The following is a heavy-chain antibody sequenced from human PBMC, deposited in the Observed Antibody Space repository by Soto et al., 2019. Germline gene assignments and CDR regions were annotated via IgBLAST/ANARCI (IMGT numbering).Heavy chain of an antibody. V-gene: IGHV4-59*01. CDR3: ARDRVDWFDP. Sequence: PSETLSLTCTVSGGSISTYYWSWIRQPPGKGLEWIGYIYYSGSTNYNPSLKSRVTISIDTSNNQFSLKLSSVTAADTAVYYCARDRVDWFDPWGQGTLVTVSS. D-gene: IGHD2-15*01. J-gene: IGHJ5*02. CDR2: IYYSGST. CDR1: GGSISTYY.